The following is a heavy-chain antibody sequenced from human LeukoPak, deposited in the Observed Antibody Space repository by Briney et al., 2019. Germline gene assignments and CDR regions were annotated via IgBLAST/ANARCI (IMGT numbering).Heavy chain of an antibody. CDR1: GFTVSSNY. CDR2: IYSGGIT. Sequence: GGSLRLACAASGFTVSSNYMSWVRQAPGKGLEWVSVIYSGGITYYADSVKGRFTISRDNSKNTLYLQMNSLRAEDTAVYYCAKDEGEGYYYYYYGTDVWGLGTTVTVSS. CDR3: AKDEGEGYYYYYYGTDV. V-gene: IGHV3-66*01. D-gene: IGHD1-26*01. J-gene: IGHJ6*02.